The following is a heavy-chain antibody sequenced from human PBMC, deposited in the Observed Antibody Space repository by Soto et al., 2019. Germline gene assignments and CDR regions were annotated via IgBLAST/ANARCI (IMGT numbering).Heavy chain of an antibody. J-gene: IGHJ3*02. D-gene: IGHD5-12*01. Sequence: QVQLVESGGGLVRPGESLRLSCAASEFTFSDYYMSWIRQAPGKGLECVSYISSSGNTIYYADSVKGRFTISRDNAKNSLYLQMNSLRAEDTAVYYCARRYSGGRAFDICGQGTMVTVSS. V-gene: IGHV3-11*01. CDR1: EFTFSDYY. CDR2: ISSSGNTI. CDR3: ARRYSGGRAFDI.